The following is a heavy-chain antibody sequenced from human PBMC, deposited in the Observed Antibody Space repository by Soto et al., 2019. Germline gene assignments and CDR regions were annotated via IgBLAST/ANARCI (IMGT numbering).Heavy chain of an antibody. CDR3: ARHSDPYIVLMVYAEGPGDWFDP. CDR2: IYYSGST. Sequence: SETLSLTCTVSGGSISSYYWSWIRQPPGKGLEWIGYIYYSGSTNYNPSLKSRVTISVDTSKNQFSLKLSSVTAADTAVYYCARHSDPYIVLMVYAEGPGDWFDPWGQGTLVTVSS. D-gene: IGHD2-8*01. V-gene: IGHV4-59*08. J-gene: IGHJ5*02. CDR1: GGSISSYY.